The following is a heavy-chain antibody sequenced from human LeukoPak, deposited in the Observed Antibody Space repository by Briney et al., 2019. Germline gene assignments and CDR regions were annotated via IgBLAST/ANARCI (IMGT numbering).Heavy chain of an antibody. CDR1: GGSFSGYY. D-gene: IGHD5-12*01. Sequence: SETLSLTCAVYGGSFSGYYWSWIRQPPGKGLEWIGEINHSGSTNYNPSLKSRVTISVDTSKNQFSLELSSVTAADTAVYYCARARGGGYSDYWGQGTLVTVSS. CDR2: INHSGST. J-gene: IGHJ4*02. CDR3: ARARGGGYSDY. V-gene: IGHV4-34*01.